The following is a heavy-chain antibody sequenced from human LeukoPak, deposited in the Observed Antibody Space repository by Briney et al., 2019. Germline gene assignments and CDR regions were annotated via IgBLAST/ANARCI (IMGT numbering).Heavy chain of an antibody. V-gene: IGHV3-23*01. CDR3: ATRPGYRAFDY. J-gene: IGHJ4*02. CDR2: IGAGGTFT. Sequence: GGSLRLSCTASGFTFSSYAMNWVRQAPGKGLEWVSGIGAGGTFTYYADSVKGRFTISRDNSRNTLYLQMNSLRADDTAVYYCATRPGYRAFDYWGQGTLVTVSS. D-gene: IGHD1-1*01. CDR1: GFTFSSYA.